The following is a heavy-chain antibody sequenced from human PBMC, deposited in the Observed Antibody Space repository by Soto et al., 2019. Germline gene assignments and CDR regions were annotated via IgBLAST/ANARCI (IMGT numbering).Heavy chain of an antibody. CDR1: GFTFSSYA. J-gene: IGHJ4*02. D-gene: IGHD6-19*01. CDR3: AKDHLLIVVAVAAENY. Sequence: EVQLLESGGGLVQPGGSLRLSCAASGFTFSSYAMSWVRQAPGKGLEWVSAISGSGGSTYYADSVKGRFTISRDNSKNTLYLQMNSLRAEDTAVYYCAKDHLLIVVAVAAENYWGQGTLVTVSS. V-gene: IGHV3-23*01. CDR2: ISGSGGST.